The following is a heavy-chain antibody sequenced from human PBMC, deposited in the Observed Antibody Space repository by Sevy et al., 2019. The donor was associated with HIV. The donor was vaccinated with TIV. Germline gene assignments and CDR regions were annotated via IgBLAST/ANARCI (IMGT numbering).Heavy chain of an antibody. CDR3: ARGVRGYSSYPYFDY. CDR1: GGSISSGDYY. D-gene: IGHD5-18*01. Sequence: SETLSLTCTVSGGSISSGDYYWSWIRQPPGKGLEWIGYIYYSGSTYYNPSLKSRVTISVDTSKNQFSLKLGSVTAADTAVYYCARGVRGYSSYPYFDYWGQGTLVTVSS. V-gene: IGHV4-30-4*01. CDR2: IYYSGST. J-gene: IGHJ4*02.